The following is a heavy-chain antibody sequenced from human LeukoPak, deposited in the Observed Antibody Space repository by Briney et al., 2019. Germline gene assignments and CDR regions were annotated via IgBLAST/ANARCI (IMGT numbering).Heavy chain of an antibody. CDR1: GFTFSSYW. J-gene: IGHJ6*02. V-gene: IGHV3-7*01. CDR2: IKQDGSEK. CDR3: AKRRVSYYGSFGYYSMDV. Sequence: GGSLRLSCAASGFTFSSYWMSWVRQAPGKGLEWVANIKQDGSEKYYVDSVKGRFTISRDNAKNSLYLQMNSLRAEDTAVYYCAKRRVSYYGSFGYYSMDVWGQGTTVTVSS. D-gene: IGHD3-10*01.